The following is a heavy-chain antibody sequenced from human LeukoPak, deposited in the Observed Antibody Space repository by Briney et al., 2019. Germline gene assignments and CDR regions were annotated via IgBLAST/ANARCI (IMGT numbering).Heavy chain of an antibody. V-gene: IGHV3-23*01. CDR1: GFTFSSYA. CDR3: AKMEEIVVVPAARQPYYGMDV. D-gene: IGHD2-2*01. Sequence: GGSLRLSCAASGFTFSSYAMSWVRQAPGKGLEWVSAISGSGGSTYYADSVNGRVTISRDNSKNTLYLQMNSLRAEDTAVYYCAKMEEIVVVPAARQPYYGMDVWGQGTTVTVSS. CDR2: ISGSGGST. J-gene: IGHJ6*02.